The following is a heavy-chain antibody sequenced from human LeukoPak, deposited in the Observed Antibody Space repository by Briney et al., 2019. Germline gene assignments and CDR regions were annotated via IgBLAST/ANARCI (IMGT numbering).Heavy chain of an antibody. V-gene: IGHV1-46*01. J-gene: IGHJ5*02. CDR3: ARARRGFDP. Sequence: GWMRIINPSGGTTSYAQKFQGRVTMTRDTSTSTVYMELSSLRSEDTAVYYCARARRGFDPWGQGTLVTVSS. CDR2: INPSGGTT.